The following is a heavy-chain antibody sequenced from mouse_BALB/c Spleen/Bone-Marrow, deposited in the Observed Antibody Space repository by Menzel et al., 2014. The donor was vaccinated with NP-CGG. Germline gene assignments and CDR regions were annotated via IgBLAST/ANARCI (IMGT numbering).Heavy chain of an antibody. V-gene: IGHV1-4*01. CDR3: ARGNYEAMDS. CDR2: INPSSGYS. J-gene: IGHJ4*01. Sequence: QESGAELARPGASVKMSCKASGYTFTSYTMHWVKQRPGQGLEWIGYINPSSGYSNYNQKFKDKATLTADESSSTAYMQLSSLTSEDSAVYYCARGNYEAMDSWGQGSSVTVSS. D-gene: IGHD2-1*01. CDR1: GYTFTSYT.